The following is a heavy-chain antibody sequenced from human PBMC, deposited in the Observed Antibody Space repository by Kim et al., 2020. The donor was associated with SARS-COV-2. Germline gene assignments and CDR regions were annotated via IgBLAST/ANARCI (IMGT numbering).Heavy chain of an antibody. CDR2: MYYSGNT. Sequence: SETLSLTCTVSGGSISSFYWSWIRQPPGKGLEWIGHMYYSGNTRYNPSLKSRVSLSVDTSKNQFSLKLTSVTAADTAVYYCATSRDYMGGSYDPIAYWG. J-gene: IGHJ4*01. CDR1: GGSISSFY. D-gene: IGHD3-16*01. CDR3: ATSRDYMGGSYDPIAY. V-gene: IGHV4-59*13.